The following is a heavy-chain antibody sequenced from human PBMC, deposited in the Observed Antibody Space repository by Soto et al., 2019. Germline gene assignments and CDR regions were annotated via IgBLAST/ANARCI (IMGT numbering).Heavy chain of an antibody. CDR3: GRATSTIRDDFDS. Sequence: GGSLRLSCAASGFTFSSYEMNWVRQAPGKGLEWVSYISSRGGTIYYADSVKGRFTISRDNAKNSLYLQMNSLRAEDTAVYYCGRATSTIRDDFDSWGQGTMVSVSS. CDR1: GFTFSSYE. J-gene: IGHJ3*02. CDR2: ISSRGGTI. V-gene: IGHV3-48*03.